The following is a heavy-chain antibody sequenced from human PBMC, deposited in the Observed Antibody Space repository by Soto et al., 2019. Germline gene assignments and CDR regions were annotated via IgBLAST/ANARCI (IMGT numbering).Heavy chain of an antibody. Sequence: EVQLVESGGGLVQPGGSLRLSCAASGFTFSSYWMHWVRQAPGKGLVWVSRINSDVSSTSYADSVKGRFTISIDNAKNTLYLQMNSLRAEDTAVYYCARETIGYCSGGSCYPYYYYYGMDVWGQGTTVTVSS. D-gene: IGHD2-15*01. J-gene: IGHJ6*02. CDR3: ARETIGYCSGGSCYPYYYYYGMDV. V-gene: IGHV3-74*01. CDR2: INSDVSST. CDR1: GFTFSSYW.